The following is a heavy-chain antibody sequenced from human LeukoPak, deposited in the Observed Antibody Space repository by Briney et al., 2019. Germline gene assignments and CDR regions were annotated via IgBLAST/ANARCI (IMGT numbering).Heavy chain of an antibody. Sequence: SETLSLTCTVSGGSISNYYWSWIRQSPVKGLEWIGFIYYSGSTNYNPSLKSRVTISVDMSKNQFSLKLSSVTAADTAIYYCARGGYYGSGNDFRFDPWGQGTLVTVSS. CDR1: GGSISNYY. J-gene: IGHJ5*02. D-gene: IGHD3-10*01. CDR2: IYYSGST. V-gene: IGHV4-59*01. CDR3: ARGGYYGSGNDFRFDP.